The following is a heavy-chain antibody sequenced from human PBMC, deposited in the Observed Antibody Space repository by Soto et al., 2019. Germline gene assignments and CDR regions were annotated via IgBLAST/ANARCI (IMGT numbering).Heavy chain of an antibody. Sequence: LRLSCAASGFTFSSYAMSWVRQAPGKGLEWVSAISGSGGSTYYADSVKGRFTISRDNSKNTLYLQMNSLRAEDTAVYYCAKDSSGWYDAFDIWGQGTMVTVSS. CDR3: AKDSSGWYDAFDI. CDR2: ISGSGGST. J-gene: IGHJ3*02. D-gene: IGHD6-19*01. CDR1: GFTFSSYA. V-gene: IGHV3-23*01.